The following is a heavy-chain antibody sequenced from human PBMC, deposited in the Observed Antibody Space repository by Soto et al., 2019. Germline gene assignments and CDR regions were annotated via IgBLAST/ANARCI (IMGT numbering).Heavy chain of an antibody. CDR2: INPSGGST. V-gene: IGHV1-46*03. Sequence: GASVKVSCKASGYTFTSYYMHWVRQAPGQGLEWMGIINPSGGSTSYAQKLQGRVTMTRDTSTSTVYMKLSSLRSEDTAVYYCARDTTGYSYGFEDDYWGQGTLFTVSS. CDR1: GYTFTSYY. J-gene: IGHJ4*02. D-gene: IGHD5-18*01. CDR3: ARDTTGYSYGFEDDY.